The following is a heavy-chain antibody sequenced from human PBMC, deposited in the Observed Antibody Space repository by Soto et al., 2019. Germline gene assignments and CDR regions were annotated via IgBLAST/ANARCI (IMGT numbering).Heavy chain of an antibody. Sequence: QVQLVESGGGVVQPGRSLRVSCAASGFTFRTYGMHWVRQAPGKGLEWVAVIWYDGSNTYYADSVKGRFTISRDNSKNLRSLKMHGLGFKGSAVYYCARDPGISSWYAERPTKTYYYSGMDVWGRGTTVTVSS. D-gene: IGHD6-13*01. J-gene: IGHJ6*02. V-gene: IGHV3-33*01. CDR2: IWYDGSNT. CDR1: GFTFRTYG. CDR3: ARDPGISSWYAERPTKTYYYSGMDV.